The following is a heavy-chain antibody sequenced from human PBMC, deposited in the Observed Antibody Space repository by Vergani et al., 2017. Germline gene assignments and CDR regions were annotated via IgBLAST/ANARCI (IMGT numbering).Heavy chain of an antibody. CDR1: GGTFSSYA. V-gene: IGHV1-69*06. Sequence: QVQLVQSGAEVKKPGSSVKVSCKASGGTFSSYAISWVRQAPGQGLEWMGGSIPIFGTANYAQKFQGRVTITADKSTSTAYMELSSLRSEDTAVYYCAGGYCSSTSCSTEYYYYYYMDVWGKGTTVTVSS. CDR2: SIPIFGTA. D-gene: IGHD2-2*03. CDR3: AGGYCSSTSCSTEYYYYYYMDV. J-gene: IGHJ6*03.